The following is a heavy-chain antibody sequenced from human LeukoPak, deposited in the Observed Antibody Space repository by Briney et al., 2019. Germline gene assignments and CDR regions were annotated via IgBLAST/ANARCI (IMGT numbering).Heavy chain of an antibody. Sequence: PSETLSLTCTVAGGSISSGGYYWSYIRQQPGKDLEWIGYIYHSGSTYYNPSLKSRVTISVDRSKNRFSLKLSSVTAADTAVYYCAGVYYDSSGYRTWGQGTLVTVSS. J-gene: IGHJ4*02. CDR2: IYHSGST. CDR1: GGSISSGGYY. CDR3: AGVYYDSSGYRT. V-gene: IGHV4-30-2*01. D-gene: IGHD3-22*01.